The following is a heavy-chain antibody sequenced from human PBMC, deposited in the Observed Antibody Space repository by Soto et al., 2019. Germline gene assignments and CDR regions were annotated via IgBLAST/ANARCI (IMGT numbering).Heavy chain of an antibody. Sequence: QVQLVESGGGVVQPGRSLRLSCAASGFTFSSFGMHWVRQAPGKGLEWVALIWYDGSNKYYADSVKGRFTISRDNSKNPLYLQMDSLRAEDTAMYYCARVDSSSTAATGFDYWGQGALVTVSS. J-gene: IGHJ4*02. V-gene: IGHV3-33*01. CDR2: IWYDGSNK. CDR1: GFTFSSFG. D-gene: IGHD6-25*01. CDR3: ARVDSSSTAATGFDY.